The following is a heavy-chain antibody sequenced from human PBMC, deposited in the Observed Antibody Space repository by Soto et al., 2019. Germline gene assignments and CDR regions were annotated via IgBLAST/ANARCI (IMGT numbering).Heavy chain of an antibody. CDR2: ISSSSSTI. CDR3: ARGAYYYDSSGLSY. V-gene: IGHV3-48*01. J-gene: IGHJ4*02. Sequence: GGSLRLSCAASGFTFSSYSMNWVRQAPGKGLEWVSYISSSSSTIYCADSVEGRFTISRDNAKNSLYLQMNSLRAEDTAVYYCARGAYYYDSSGLSYWGQGTLVTVSS. CDR1: GFTFSSYS. D-gene: IGHD3-22*01.